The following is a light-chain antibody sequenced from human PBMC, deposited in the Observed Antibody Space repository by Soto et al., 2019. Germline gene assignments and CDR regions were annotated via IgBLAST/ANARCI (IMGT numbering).Light chain of an antibody. Sequence: DIQMTQSPSTLSASIGDRVTITCRASQSISRWVAWYQQKPGEAPKVLIWDASSLQRGVPSRFSGSGSGTDFTLTISTLQSEDFATYYCQQYYSYPRTFGQGTKVEIK. CDR2: DAS. V-gene: IGKV1-5*01. J-gene: IGKJ1*01. CDR3: QQYYSYPRT. CDR1: QSISRW.